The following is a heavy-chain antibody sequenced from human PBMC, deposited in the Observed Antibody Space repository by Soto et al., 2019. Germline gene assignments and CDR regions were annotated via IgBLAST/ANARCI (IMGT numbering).Heavy chain of an antibody. CDR3: ARENPPFYELRSRLRSYVVEYFDS. CDR2: ISYDGTKQ. D-gene: IGHD3-3*01. V-gene: IGHV3-30*04. Sequence: VQLVESGGGVVQPGRSLRLSCAASGFMFNSYVMHWVRRAPGKGLEWVGFISYDGTKQDYADSVKGRFIISRDNSEEPLYLQMNSLRPEDSGVYYCARENPPFYELRSRLRSYVVEYFDSWGQGTVVTVSS. J-gene: IGHJ4*02. CDR1: GFMFNSYV.